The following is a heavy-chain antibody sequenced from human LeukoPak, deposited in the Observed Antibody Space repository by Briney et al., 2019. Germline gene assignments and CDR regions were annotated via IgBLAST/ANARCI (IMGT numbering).Heavy chain of an antibody. CDR2: IYYSGST. D-gene: IGHD1-26*01. CDR3: ARDSGSYSDY. J-gene: IGHJ4*02. V-gene: IGHV4-59*01. CDR1: GGSISSYY. Sequence: SETPSLTCTVSGGSISSYYWSWIRQPPGKGLEWIGYIYYSGSTNYNPSLKSRVTISVDTSKNQFSLKLSSVTAADTAVYYCARDSGSYSDYWGQGTLVTVSS.